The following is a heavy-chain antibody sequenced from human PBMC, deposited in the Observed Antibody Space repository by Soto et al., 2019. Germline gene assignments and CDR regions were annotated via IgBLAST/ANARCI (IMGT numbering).Heavy chain of an antibody. CDR2: ISYDGSNK. CDR3: HRGFDY. Sequence: ESGGGVVQPGRSLRLSCAASGFTFSSYAMHWVRQAPGKGLEWVAVISYDGSNKYYADSVKGRFTISRDNSKNTLYLQMNSLRAEDTAVYYCHRGFDYWGQGTLVTVSS. J-gene: IGHJ4*02. CDR1: GFTFSSYA. V-gene: IGHV3-30-3*01. D-gene: IGHD2-2*01.